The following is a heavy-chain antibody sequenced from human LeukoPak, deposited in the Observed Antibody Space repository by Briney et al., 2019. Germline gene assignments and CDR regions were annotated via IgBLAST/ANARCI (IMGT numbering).Heavy chain of an antibody. J-gene: IGHJ4*02. V-gene: IGHV5-51*01. CDR2: IYPGDSDT. Sequence: GESLKISCQGSGYSFTSLWIGGVRQMPGKGLEWMVIIYPGDSDTKYSPSFQGQVTISADRSISTAYLLWSSLKASDTAIYYCARHFGLGAGYNYDFDYWGQGTLLTVSS. CDR1: GYSFTSLW. CDR3: ARHFGLGAGYNYDFDY. D-gene: IGHD5-24*01.